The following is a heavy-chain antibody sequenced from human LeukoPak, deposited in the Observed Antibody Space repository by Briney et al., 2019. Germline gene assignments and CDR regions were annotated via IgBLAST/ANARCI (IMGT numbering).Heavy chain of an antibody. V-gene: IGHV1-46*01. D-gene: IGHD6-13*01. J-gene: IGHJ4*02. Sequence: ASVKVSCKASGYTFTSSYMHWVRQAPGQGLEWMGIINPSGGSTTYAQKFQGRVTMTRDTSTSTVYMELSSLRSEDTAVYYCARDLGKGAAASFYFGYWGQETLVTVSS. CDR3: ARDLGKGAAASFYFGY. CDR1: GYTFTSSY. CDR2: INPSGGST.